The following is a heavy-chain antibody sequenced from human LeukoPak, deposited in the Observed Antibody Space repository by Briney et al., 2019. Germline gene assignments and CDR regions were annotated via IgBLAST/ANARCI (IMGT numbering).Heavy chain of an antibody. Sequence: GGSLRLSCAASGFTFSSYAMSWVRQAPGKGLEWVSAISGSGGSTYYADSVKGRFTISRDNSKNTLYLQMNSMRAEDTAVYYCAKDPAASGYSYGYSLDYYYYGMDVWGQGTTVTVSS. J-gene: IGHJ6*02. CDR3: AKDPAASGYSYGYSLDYYYYGMDV. D-gene: IGHD5-18*01. CDR1: GFTFSSYA. V-gene: IGHV3-23*01. CDR2: ISGSGGST.